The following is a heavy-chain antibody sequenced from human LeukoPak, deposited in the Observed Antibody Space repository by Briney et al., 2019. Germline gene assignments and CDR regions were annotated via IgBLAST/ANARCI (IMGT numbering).Heavy chain of an antibody. CDR2: ISAYNGNT. CDR3: ARVREDIVVVPAHYYYYGMDV. D-gene: IGHD2-2*01. V-gene: IGHV1-18*01. Sequence: ASVKVSCKASGYTFTSYGISWVRQAPGQGLEWMGWISAYNGNTNYAQNLQDRVTMTTDTSTSTAYMELRSLRSDDTAVYYCARVREDIVVVPAHYYYYGMDVWGQGTTVTVSS. J-gene: IGHJ6*02. CDR1: GYTFTSYG.